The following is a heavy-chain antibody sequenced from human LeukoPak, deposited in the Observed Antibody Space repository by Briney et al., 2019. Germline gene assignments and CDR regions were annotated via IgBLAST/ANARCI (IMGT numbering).Heavy chain of an antibody. CDR1: GGTFSSYA. CDR2: FDPEDGET. D-gene: IGHD3-16*02. CDR3: AVYPLRLGELSMSLSDAFDI. V-gene: IGHV1-24*01. Sequence: ASVKVSCKASGGTFSSYAISWVRQAPGQGLEWMGGFDPEDGETIYAQKFQGRVTMTEDTSTDTAYMELSSLRSEDTAVYYCAVYPLRLGELSMSLSDAFDIWGQGTMVTVSS. J-gene: IGHJ3*02.